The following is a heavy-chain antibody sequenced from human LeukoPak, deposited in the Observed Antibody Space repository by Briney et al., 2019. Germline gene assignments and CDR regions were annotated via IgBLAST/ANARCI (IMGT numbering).Heavy chain of an antibody. Sequence: GGSLRLSCAASGFTFSSYGMPWVRQAPGKGLEWVAVIWYDGSNKYYADSVKGRFTISRDNSKNTLYLQMNSLRAEDTAVYYCARDWFSPLYGGNSVPDYYMDVWG. V-gene: IGHV3-33*01. D-gene: IGHD4-23*01. CDR1: GFTFSSYG. J-gene: IGHJ6*03. CDR2: IWYDGSNK. CDR3: ARDWFSPLYGGNSVPDYYMDV.